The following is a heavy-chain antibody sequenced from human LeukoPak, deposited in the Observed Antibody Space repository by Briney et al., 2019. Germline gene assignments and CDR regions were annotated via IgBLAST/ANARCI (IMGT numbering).Heavy chain of an antibody. D-gene: IGHD4-17*01. Sequence: PGGSLRLSCAASGFTFSSYGMHWVRQAPGKGLEWVALIWYDGRNTYYVDSVKGRFTISRDNSKNTLYLQVNSLRAEDTAVYYCARDYGGTVTNPGGFDYWGQGTLVTVSS. CDR2: IWYDGRNT. CDR3: ARDYGGTVTNPGGFDY. CDR1: GFTFSSYG. V-gene: IGHV3-33*01. J-gene: IGHJ4*02.